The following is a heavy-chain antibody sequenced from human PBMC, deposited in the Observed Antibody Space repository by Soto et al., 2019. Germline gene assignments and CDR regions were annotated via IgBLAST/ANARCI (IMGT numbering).Heavy chain of an antibody. J-gene: IGHJ4*02. CDR2: ISAYSGVT. CDR3: AKVRGGSLALLDY. CDR1: GYTFSSYG. D-gene: IGHD3-10*01. Sequence: ASVKVSCKSSGYTFSSYGVSWVRQAPGQGLEWLGWISAYSGVTNFAQNFQGRVTMTTDTSTSTSYMELRSLRSDDTAVYYCAKVRGGSLALLDYWGQGTLVTVSS. V-gene: IGHV1-18*01.